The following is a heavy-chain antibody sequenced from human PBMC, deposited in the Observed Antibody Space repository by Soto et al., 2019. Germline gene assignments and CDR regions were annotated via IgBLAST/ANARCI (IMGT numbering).Heavy chain of an antibody. CDR3: AHKSYGGSAHGAFDY. V-gene: IGHV2-5*02. CDR1: GFSLSTSGVG. D-gene: IGHD4-17*01. CDR2: IYWDDDK. J-gene: IGHJ4*02. Sequence: QITLKESGPTLVKPTQTPTLTCTFSGFSLSTSGVGVGWIRQPPGKALEWLALIYWDDDKRYSPSLKSRLTITKDTSKSQVVPTMATRDPVDTARYYCAHKSYGGSAHGAFDYWGQGTLVTVSS.